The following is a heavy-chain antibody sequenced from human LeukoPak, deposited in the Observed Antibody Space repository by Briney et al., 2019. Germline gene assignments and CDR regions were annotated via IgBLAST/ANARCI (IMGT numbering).Heavy chain of an antibody. D-gene: IGHD6-19*01. J-gene: IGHJ4*02. Sequence: PSGTLSLTCAVSGGSISSSNWWSWVRQPPGKGLEWIGEIYHSVSTNYNPSLKSRVTISVDKSKNQFSLKLSSVTAADTAVYYCASTLIGIAVAGTVYWGQGTLVTVSS. CDR1: GGSISSSNW. CDR3: ASTLIGIAVAGTVY. V-gene: IGHV4-4*02. CDR2: IYHSVST.